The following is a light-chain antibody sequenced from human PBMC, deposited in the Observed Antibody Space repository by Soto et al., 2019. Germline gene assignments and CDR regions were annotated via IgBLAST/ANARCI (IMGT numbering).Light chain of an antibody. CDR1: QTISSW. CDR3: QHYNSYSEA. Sequence: DLQMTQSPSTLSGSVGARVTITCRASQTISSWLAWYQQKPGKAPKLLIYKASTLKSGVPSRFSGSGSGTEFTITISSLQPDDGETYYGQHYNSYSEAFGQGTKVDI. V-gene: IGKV1-5*03. CDR2: KAS. J-gene: IGKJ1*01.